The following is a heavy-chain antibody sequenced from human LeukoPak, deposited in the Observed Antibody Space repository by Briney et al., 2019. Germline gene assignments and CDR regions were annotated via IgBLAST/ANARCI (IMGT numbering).Heavy chain of an antibody. V-gene: IGHV4-39*01. CDR2: IYYSGST. J-gene: IGHJ4*02. CDR1: GGSISSSSYY. CDR3: ARQRLHWVF. Sequence: SETLSLTCTVSGGSISSSSYYWGWIRQPPGKGLEWTGGIYYSGSTYYNPSLKSRVTISVDTSKNQCSLKLSSVTAADTAVYYCARQRLHWVFWGQGTLVTVSS. D-gene: IGHD2-15*01.